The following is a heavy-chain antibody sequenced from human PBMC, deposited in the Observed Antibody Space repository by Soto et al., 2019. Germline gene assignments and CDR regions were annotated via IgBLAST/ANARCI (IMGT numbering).Heavy chain of an antibody. CDR2: INAYNGNT. V-gene: IGHV1-18*01. CDR3: ARDPVAGTDIDY. J-gene: IGHJ4*02. D-gene: IGHD6-19*01. CDR1: GYTFTTYG. Sequence: QVQLVQSGAEVKEPGASVKVSCKASGYTFTTYGISCVRQAPGQGLEWMGWINAYNGNTNYAQNLQGRVTMTTDTSPSTTYMAMRSLRSADTAVYYCARDPVAGTDIDYWGPGTLGNVSS.